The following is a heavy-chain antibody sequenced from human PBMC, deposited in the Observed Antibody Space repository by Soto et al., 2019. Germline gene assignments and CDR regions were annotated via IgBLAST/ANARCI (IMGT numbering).Heavy chain of an antibody. J-gene: IGHJ5*02. CDR1: GGSFSGYY. V-gene: IGHV4-34*01. CDR2: INHSGST. D-gene: IGHD3-10*01. Sequence: SETLSLTCAVYGGSFSGYYWSWIRQPPGKGLEWIGEINHSGSTNYNPSLKSRVTISVDTSKKQFSLKLSSVTAADTAVYYCARGGIIMVRGRHWLDPWGQGTLVTVSS. CDR3: ARGGIIMVRGRHWLDP.